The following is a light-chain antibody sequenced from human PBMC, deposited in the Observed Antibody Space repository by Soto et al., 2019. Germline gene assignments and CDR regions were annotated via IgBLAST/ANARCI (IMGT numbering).Light chain of an antibody. CDR3: QQYGCSPIT. CDR1: QSVSSSY. V-gene: IGKV3-20*01. J-gene: IGKJ5*01. Sequence: EIGLTQSPGTLSLSPGERATLSCRASQSVSSSYLAWYQQKPGQAPRLLIYGASSRDTGIPDRFSGSGSGTDFTRNIGSLEPEDFAVYYGQQYGCSPITFGQGKRVSIK. CDR2: GAS.